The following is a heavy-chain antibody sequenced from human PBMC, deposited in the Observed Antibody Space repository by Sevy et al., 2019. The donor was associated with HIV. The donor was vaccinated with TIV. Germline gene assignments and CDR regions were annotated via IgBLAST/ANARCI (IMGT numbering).Heavy chain of an antibody. CDR3: AGPTLTYSSGWSYYDS. CDR1: GASISSSDYY. V-gene: IGHV4-39*01. J-gene: IGHJ4*02. D-gene: IGHD6-19*01. Sequence: SETLSLTCTVSGASISSSDYYWGWIRQPPGKGLEWIASINYSGSTFYNPSLKSRVTISSDTSKNQFSLKLNSVTAADTAIYYCAGPTLTYSSGWSYYDSWGQGTVVTVSS. CDR2: INYSGST.